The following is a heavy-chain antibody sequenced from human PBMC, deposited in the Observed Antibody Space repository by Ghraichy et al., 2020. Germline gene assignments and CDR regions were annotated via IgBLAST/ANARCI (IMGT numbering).Heavy chain of an antibody. CDR2: IYYSGST. CDR3: ARSKQLVPPRYYYYYGMDV. J-gene: IGHJ6*02. Sequence: SETLSLTCTVSGGSISSYYWSWIRQPPGKGLEWIGYIYYSGSTNYNPSLKSRVTISVDTSKNQFSLKLSSVTAADTAVYYCARSKQLVPPRYYYYYGMDVWGQGTTVTVSS. D-gene: IGHD6-6*01. V-gene: IGHV4-59*01. CDR1: GGSISSYY.